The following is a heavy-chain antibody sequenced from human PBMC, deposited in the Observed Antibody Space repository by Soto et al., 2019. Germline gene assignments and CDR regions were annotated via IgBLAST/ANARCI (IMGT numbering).Heavy chain of an antibody. V-gene: IGHV4-39*01. J-gene: IGHJ6*02. D-gene: IGHD3-22*01. CDR1: GGSISSSSYY. CDR3: ARRLYYDSSGFEGGGMDV. CDR2: IYYSGST. Sequence: QLQLQESGPGLVKPSETLSLTCTVSGGSISSSSYYWGWIRQPPGKGLEWIGSIYYSGSTYYNPSPKCRLTRSGATSTDQFPRKLSSGTAADTAVYYCARRLYYDSSGFEGGGMDVWGQGTTVTVSS.